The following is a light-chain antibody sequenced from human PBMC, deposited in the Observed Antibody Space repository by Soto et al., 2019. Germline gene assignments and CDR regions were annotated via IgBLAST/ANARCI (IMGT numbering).Light chain of an antibody. V-gene: IGKV3D-20*01. CDR2: DAS. CDR1: QSVSSSY. Sequence: EIVLTQSPATLSLSPGERATLSCGASQSVSSSYLAWYQQKPGLAPRLLIYDASSRATGIPDRFSGSGYGTDFTLTISRLEPEDFPVYYCQQYGSSPYTFGQGTKLEIK. CDR3: QQYGSSPYT. J-gene: IGKJ2*01.